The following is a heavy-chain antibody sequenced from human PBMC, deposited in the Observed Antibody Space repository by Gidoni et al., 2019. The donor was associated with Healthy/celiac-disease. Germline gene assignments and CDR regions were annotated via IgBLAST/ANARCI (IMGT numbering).Heavy chain of an antibody. CDR2: IIPIFGTA. CDR1: GGTFSSYA. V-gene: IGHV1-69*01. Sequence: QVQLVQSGAEVQKPGSSVKVSCKASGGTFSSYAISWVRQAPGQGLEWMGGIIPIFGTANYAQKFQGRVTITADESTSTAYMELSSLRSEDTAVYYCARDSAPYSSGWYRGLFTNAFDIWGQGTMVTVSS. D-gene: IGHD6-19*01. J-gene: IGHJ3*02. CDR3: ARDSAPYSSGWYRGLFTNAFDI.